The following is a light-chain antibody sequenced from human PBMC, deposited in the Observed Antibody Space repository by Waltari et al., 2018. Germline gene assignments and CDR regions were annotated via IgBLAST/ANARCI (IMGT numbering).Light chain of an antibody. Sequence: SSELTQGPDVSVALGQTVKITCQGDSLRTSYASWYQVKPGQAPVLVLFGKEKRPSGIPGRISGYSSGTTSSVTITGAQAEDEADYYCHSRKGSDDQVVFGGGTKLTVL. CDR3: HSRKGSDDQVV. J-gene: IGLJ3*02. CDR1: SLRTSY. V-gene: IGLV3-19*01. CDR2: GKE.